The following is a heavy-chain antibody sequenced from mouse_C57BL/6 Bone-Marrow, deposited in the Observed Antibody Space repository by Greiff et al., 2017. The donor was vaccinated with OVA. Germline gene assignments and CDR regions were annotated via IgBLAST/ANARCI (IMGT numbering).Heavy chain of an antibody. V-gene: IGHV1-69*01. CDR1: GYTFTSYW. CDR3: ARRGEGYYGYGDFDY. J-gene: IGHJ2*01. Sequence: VKLQQPGAELVMPGASVKLSCKASGYTFTSYWMHWVKQRPGQGLEWIGEIDPSDSYTNYNQKFNGKSTLTVDKSSSTAYMQLSSLTSEDAAVYYCARRGEGYYGYGDFDYWGQGTTLTVSS. D-gene: IGHD2-2*01. CDR2: IDPSDSYT.